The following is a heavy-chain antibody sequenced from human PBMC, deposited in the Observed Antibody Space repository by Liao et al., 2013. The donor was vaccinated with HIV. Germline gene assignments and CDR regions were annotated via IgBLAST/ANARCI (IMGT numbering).Heavy chain of an antibody. D-gene: IGHD1-26*01. J-gene: IGHJ2*01. CDR3: ARVQWEPAPNWYSDL. Sequence: QVQLQESGPGLVKPSQTLSLTCTVSGASINSGNFYWSWIRQPAGKGLEWIGRIYTSGSTTYNPSFKSRVTISIDSSKSQFSLNLNSATAADTAVYYCARVQWEPAPNWYSDLWGRGTLVIVSS. CDR2: IYTSGST. CDR1: GASINSGNFY. V-gene: IGHV4-61*02.